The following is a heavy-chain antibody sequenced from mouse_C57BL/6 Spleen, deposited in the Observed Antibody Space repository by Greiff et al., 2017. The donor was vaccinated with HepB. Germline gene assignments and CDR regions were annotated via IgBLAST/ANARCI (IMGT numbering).Heavy chain of an antibody. CDR3: ARGYYGSSRYWYFDV. V-gene: IGHV1-64*01. Sequence: QVQLQQSGAELVKPGASVKLSCKASGYTFTSYWMHWVKQRPGQGLEWIGMIHPNSGSTNYNEKFKSKATLTVDKSSSTAYMQLSSLTSEDSAVYYWARGYYGSSRYWYFDVWGTGTTVTVSS. J-gene: IGHJ1*03. D-gene: IGHD1-1*01. CDR2: IHPNSGST. CDR1: GYTFTSYW.